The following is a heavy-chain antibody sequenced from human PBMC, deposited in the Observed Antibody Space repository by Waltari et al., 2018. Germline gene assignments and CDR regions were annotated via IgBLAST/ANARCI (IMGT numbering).Heavy chain of an antibody. CDR1: GGSISSSSYY. V-gene: IGHV4-39*07. CDR3: ASLSGWELWGFDY. J-gene: IGHJ4*02. CDR2: IYYSGST. D-gene: IGHD1-26*01. Sequence: QLQLQESGPGLVKPSATLSLTCTVSGGSISSSSYYWGWIRQPPGKGLEWIGSIYYSGSTYYNPSLKSRVTISVDTSKNQFSLKLSSVTAADTAVYYCASLSGWELWGFDYWGQGTLVTVSS.